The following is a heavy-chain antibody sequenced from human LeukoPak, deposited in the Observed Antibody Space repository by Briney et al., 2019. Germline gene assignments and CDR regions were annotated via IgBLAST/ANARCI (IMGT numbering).Heavy chain of an antibody. CDR3: ATTRAPSNGRVLYYMDV. V-gene: IGHV3-21*01. D-gene: IGHD1-1*01. Sequence: PGGSLRLSCAASGLTFSSYSMNWVRQAPGKGLEWVSSISSSSHIYYADSVKGRFTISRDNAKNSLYLQMNSLRAEDTAVYYCATTRAPSNGRVLYYMDVWGKGTTVTVSS. J-gene: IGHJ6*03. CDR1: GLTFSSYS. CDR2: ISSSSHI.